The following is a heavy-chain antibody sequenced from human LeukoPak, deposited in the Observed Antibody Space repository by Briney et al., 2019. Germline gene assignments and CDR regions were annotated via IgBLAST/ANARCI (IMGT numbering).Heavy chain of an antibody. CDR1: GFTFSSYS. J-gene: IGHJ4*02. V-gene: IGHV3-21*01. D-gene: IGHD3-22*01. CDR3: ARDLGYDSSGYYTRSYFDY. CDR2: ISSSSSYI. Sequence: GGSLRLSCAASGFTFSSYSMNWVRQAPGKGLEWVSSISSSSSYIYYADSVKGRFTISRDNAKNSLYLQMNSLRAEDTAVYYCARDLGYDSSGYYTRSYFDYWGQGTLVTVSS.